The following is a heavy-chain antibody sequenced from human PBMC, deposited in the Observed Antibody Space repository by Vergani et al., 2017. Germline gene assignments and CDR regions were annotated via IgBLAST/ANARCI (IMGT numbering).Heavy chain of an antibody. Sequence: QVPVVQSGAEVKKSGASVKVFCKTSGYTLSNYYMHWVRQAPRQGLEWMGIINPSGGHTNYAQKFQGRVTMTRDTSTSTVYMELSSLRSEDTAIYYCARGDYGILTGYRYWGQGTLVTVSA. CDR1: GYTLSNYY. V-gene: IGHV1-46*03. CDR3: ARGDYGILTGYRY. J-gene: IGHJ4*02. D-gene: IGHD3-9*01. CDR2: INPSGGHT.